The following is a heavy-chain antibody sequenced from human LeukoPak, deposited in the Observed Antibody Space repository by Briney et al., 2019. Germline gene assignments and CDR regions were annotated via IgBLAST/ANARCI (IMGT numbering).Heavy chain of an antibody. CDR2: ISSSSSYI. Sequence: PGGSLRLSCAASGFTFSTYSMNWVRQAPGKGLEWVSSISSSSSYIYYADSVKGRFTISRDNAKNSLYLQMNSLRAEDTAVYYCARERGYSYGYGDYRGQGTLVTVSS. D-gene: IGHD5-18*01. CDR1: GFTFSTYS. J-gene: IGHJ4*02. V-gene: IGHV3-21*01. CDR3: ARERGYSYGYGDY.